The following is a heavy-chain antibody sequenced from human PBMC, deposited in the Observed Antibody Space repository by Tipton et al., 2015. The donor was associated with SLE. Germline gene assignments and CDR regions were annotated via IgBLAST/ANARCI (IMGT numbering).Heavy chain of an antibody. Sequence: LRLSCAVYGGSFSGYYWGWIRQPPGKGLEWIGSIYYSGSTYYNPSLKSRVTISVDTSKNQFSLKLSSVTAADTAVYYCARTSPYYYDSSGYYGDAFDIWGQGTMVTVSS. D-gene: IGHD3-22*01. V-gene: IGHV4-34*01. J-gene: IGHJ3*02. CDR3: ARTSPYYYDSSGYYGDAFDI. CDR1: GGSFSGYY. CDR2: IYYSGST.